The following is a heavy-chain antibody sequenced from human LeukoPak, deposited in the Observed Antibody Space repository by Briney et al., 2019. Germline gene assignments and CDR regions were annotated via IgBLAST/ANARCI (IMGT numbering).Heavy chain of an antibody. CDR1: GYTFTSYG. CDR2: ISAYNGNT. Sequence: ASVKVSCKASGYTFTSYGISWVRQAPGQGLEWMGWISAYNGNTNYAQKLQGRVTMTTDTSTSTAYMELRSLRSDDTAVYYCARDGDGDYDSSGYQIYWGQGTPVTVSS. V-gene: IGHV1-18*01. D-gene: IGHD3-22*01. J-gene: IGHJ4*02. CDR3: ARDGDGDYDSSGYQIY.